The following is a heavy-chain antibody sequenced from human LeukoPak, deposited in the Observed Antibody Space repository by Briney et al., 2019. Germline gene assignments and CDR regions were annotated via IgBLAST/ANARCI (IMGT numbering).Heavy chain of an antibody. Sequence: GGSLRLSCAASGFTSSDYAMAWVRQAPGKGLEWVSIISTSGSGGATYYADSMKGRFTISRDSPKNTLYLQMNSLRAEDTAVYYCARAPGSLVSVAGRPYYFDFWGQGTLDTVSS. V-gene: IGHV3-23*01. J-gene: IGHJ4*02. CDR2: ISTSGSGGAT. CDR3: ARAPGSLVSVAGRPYYFDF. CDR1: GFTSSDYA. D-gene: IGHD6-6*01.